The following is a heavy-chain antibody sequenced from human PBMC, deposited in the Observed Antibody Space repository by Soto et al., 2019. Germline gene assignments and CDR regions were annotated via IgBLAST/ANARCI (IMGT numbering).Heavy chain of an antibody. D-gene: IGHD3-10*01. Sequence: QVHLMQSGAEVKKSGASVKVSCKASGYTLSNYGISWVRQAPGQGLEWMGWISAYNGNTNYAQKFQGRVTMTTDTSTSTAYMELRSLRSDDTAVYYCARDLGYGSGSYYPDYWGQGTLVTVSS. CDR2: ISAYNGNT. CDR1: GYTLSNYG. J-gene: IGHJ4*02. V-gene: IGHV1-18*04. CDR3: ARDLGYGSGSYYPDY.